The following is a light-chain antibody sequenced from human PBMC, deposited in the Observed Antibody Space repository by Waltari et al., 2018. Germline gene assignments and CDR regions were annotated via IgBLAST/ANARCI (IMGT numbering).Light chain of an antibody. V-gene: IGKV1-5*03. J-gene: IGKJ2*01. CDR3: QQYNIWPYT. Sequence: DIQMTQSPSTLSAFVCDRVTITCRARQSIRNWLAWYPQKPGKAPKVLIYKSFTLQSGVPSRFSGSGSETDFILTISSLQPDDFATYYCQQYNIWPYTFGQGTTLEI. CDR1: QSIRNW. CDR2: KSF.